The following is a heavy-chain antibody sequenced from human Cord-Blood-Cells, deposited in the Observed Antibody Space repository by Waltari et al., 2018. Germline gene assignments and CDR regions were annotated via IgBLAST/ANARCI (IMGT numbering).Heavy chain of an antibody. CDR3: ARGRVAYYYDSSGDYYYGMDV. CDR2: INHSGST. Sequence: QVQLQQWGAGLLKPSETLSLTCAVYGGSFSGYYWSWIRPPPGKGLEWIGEINHSGSTNDDPSLKSRVTISVDTSKNQFSLKLSSVTAADTAVYYCARGRVAYYYDSSGDYYYGMDVWGQGTTVTVSS. V-gene: IGHV4-34*01. CDR1: GGSFSGYY. D-gene: IGHD3-22*01. J-gene: IGHJ6*02.